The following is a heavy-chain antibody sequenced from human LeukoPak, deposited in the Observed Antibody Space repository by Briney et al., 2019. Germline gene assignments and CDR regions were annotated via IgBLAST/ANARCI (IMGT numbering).Heavy chain of an antibody. D-gene: IGHD1-26*01. V-gene: IGHV1-2*06. Sequence: GASVKVSCKASGYTFTGYYMHWVRQAPGQGLEWMGRINPNSGGTNYAQKFQGRVTMTRDTSISTAYMELSRLRSDDAAVYYCARRVGATGGVNWFDPWGQGTLVTVSS. J-gene: IGHJ5*02. CDR3: ARRVGATGGVNWFDP. CDR2: INPNSGGT. CDR1: GYTFTGYY.